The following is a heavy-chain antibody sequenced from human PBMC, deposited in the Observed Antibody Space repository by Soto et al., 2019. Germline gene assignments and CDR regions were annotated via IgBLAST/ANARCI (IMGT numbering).Heavy chain of an antibody. CDR1: GFNITNNY. V-gene: IGHV3-53*02. J-gene: IGHJ4*02. D-gene: IGHD3-22*01. Sequence: EVQLVETGGGLIQPGGSLRLSCAASGFNITNNYMSWVRQAPGKGLEWVSFIYSGGSIYYEDSVKGRFGISRDISKNTLFLQMNSLRAEDTAVYYCARSYDSSGYYPGSFDYWGQGTLVTVSS. CDR3: ARSYDSSGYYPGSFDY. CDR2: IYSGGSI.